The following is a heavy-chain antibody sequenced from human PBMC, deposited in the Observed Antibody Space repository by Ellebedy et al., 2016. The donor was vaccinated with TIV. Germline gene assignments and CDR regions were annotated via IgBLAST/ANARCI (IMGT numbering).Heavy chain of an antibody. Sequence: ASVKVSXKASGYTFTGSYIHWVRQAPGQRLEWMGWINPNSGDTNYAQKFQDWVTMTRDTSINTAYMELKRLRSDDTAVYYCAARHVGDGEYFDYWGRGTLVIVSS. CDR3: AARHVGDGEYFDY. CDR1: GYTFTGSY. CDR2: INPNSGDT. V-gene: IGHV1-2*04. J-gene: IGHJ4*02. D-gene: IGHD3-10*02.